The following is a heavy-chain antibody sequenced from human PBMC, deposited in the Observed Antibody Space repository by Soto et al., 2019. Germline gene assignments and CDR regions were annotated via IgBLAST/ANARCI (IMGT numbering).Heavy chain of an antibody. CDR3: ARSPLRGELSLGAFDI. Sequence: PGESLKISCKGSGYRFTSYWIGWVRQMPGKGLEWMGIIYPGDSDTRYSPSFQGQVTISADKSISTAYLQWSSLKASDTAMYYCARSPLRGELSLGAFDIWGQGTMVTVSS. V-gene: IGHV5-51*01. J-gene: IGHJ3*02. CDR1: GYRFTSYW. CDR2: IYPGDSDT. D-gene: IGHD3-16*02.